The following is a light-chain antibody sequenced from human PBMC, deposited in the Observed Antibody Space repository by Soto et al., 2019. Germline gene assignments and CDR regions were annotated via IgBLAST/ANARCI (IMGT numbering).Light chain of an antibody. CDR1: QSISSW. CDR2: KAS. V-gene: IGKV1-5*03. CDR3: QQYNSYPYT. Sequence: DIQMTQSPSTLSASVGDRVTITCRASQSISSWLAWYQQKPGKAPKLLIYKASSLESGVPSRFSGSGSGTEFTLTISSLQPDDFETYYCQQYNSYPYTFAQGTKVDIK. J-gene: IGKJ2*01.